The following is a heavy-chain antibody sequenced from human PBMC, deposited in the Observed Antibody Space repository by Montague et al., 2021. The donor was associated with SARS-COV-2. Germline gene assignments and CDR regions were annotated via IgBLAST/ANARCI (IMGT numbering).Heavy chain of an antibody. CDR1: SGSFSDYY. D-gene: IGHD3-3*01. CDR3: AGGQVAISGVLIFIPAAGHLDG. V-gene: IGHV4-34*01. Sequence: SETLSLTCAVYSGSFSDYYWTWIRQSPGKGLEWIGEINHTGSATYNPSLKVRVTLSRDTSKNQFSLKLQSVTPADTAVHFCAGGQVAISGVLIFIPAAGHLDGWGPGTSVTVSS. CDR2: INHTGSA. J-gene: IGHJ3*01.